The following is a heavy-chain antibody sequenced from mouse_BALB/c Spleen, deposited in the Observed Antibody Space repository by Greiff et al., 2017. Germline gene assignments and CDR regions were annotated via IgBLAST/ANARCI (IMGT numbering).Heavy chain of an antibody. CDR2: INPSTGYT. CDR1: GYTFTSYW. J-gene: IGHJ4*01. Sequence: QVQLQQSGAELAKPGASVKMSCKASGYTFTSYWMHWVKQRPGQGLEWIGYINPSTGYTEYNQKFKDKATLTADKSSSTAYMQLSSLTSEDSAVYYCAREATGYAMDYWGQGTSVTVSS. V-gene: IGHV1-7*01. CDR3: AREATGYAMDY.